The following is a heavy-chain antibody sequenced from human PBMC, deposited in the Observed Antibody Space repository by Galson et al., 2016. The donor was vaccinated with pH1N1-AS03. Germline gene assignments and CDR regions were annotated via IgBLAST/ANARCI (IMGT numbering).Heavy chain of an antibody. CDR1: GFRFSAHG. CDR3: VKDQNWAYDF. V-gene: IGHV3-30*02. Sequence: LRLSCAASGFRFSAHGMHWARQAPGKGLEGVASILSDGNTKWHADSVKGRFTTSRDNSKNTLFLQMNSLRPEDTAVYYCVKDQNWAYDFWCQGTLVTVSS. CDR2: ILSDGNTK. D-gene: IGHD3-16*01. J-gene: IGHJ4*02.